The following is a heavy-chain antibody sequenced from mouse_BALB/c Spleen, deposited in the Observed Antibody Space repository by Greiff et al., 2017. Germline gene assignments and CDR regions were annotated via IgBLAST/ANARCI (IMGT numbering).Heavy chain of an antibody. J-gene: IGHJ3*01. V-gene: IGHV5-6-5*01. CDR2: ISSGGST. CDR3: ARDQASFAY. D-gene: IGHD6-1*01. Sequence: EVQGVESGGGLVKPGGSLKLSCAASGFTFSSYAMSWVRQTPEKRLEWVASISSGGSTYYPDSVKGRFTIYRDNARNILYVQMSSLRSEDTAMYYCARDQASFAYWGQGTLVTVSA. CDR1: GFTFSSYA.